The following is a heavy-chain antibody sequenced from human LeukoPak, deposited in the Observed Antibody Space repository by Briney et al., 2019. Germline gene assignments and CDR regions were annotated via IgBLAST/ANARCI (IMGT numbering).Heavy chain of an antibody. V-gene: IGHV4-61*01. CDR2: IYYSGST. CDR1: GGSVSSGSYY. Sequence: SETLSLTCTVSGGSVSSGSYYWSWIRQPPGKGLEWIGYIYYSGSTNYNPSLKSRVTISVDTSKNQFSLKLSSVTAADTAVYYCARGPESRTSDAFDIWGQGTMVTVSS. J-gene: IGHJ3*02. CDR3: ARGPESRTSDAFDI. D-gene: IGHD1-14*01.